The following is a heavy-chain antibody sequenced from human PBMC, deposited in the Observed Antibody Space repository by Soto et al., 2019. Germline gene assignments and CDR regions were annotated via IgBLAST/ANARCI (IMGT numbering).Heavy chain of an antibody. Sequence: ASVKVSCKASGYTFTSYGISWVRQAPGQGLEWMGWISAYNGNTNYAQKLQGRVTMTTDTSTSTAYMELRSLRSDDTAVYYCARVGPYDYVWGSYRYHYYFDYWGQGTLVTVSS. CDR1: GYTFTSYG. CDR2: ISAYNGNT. J-gene: IGHJ4*02. D-gene: IGHD3-16*02. CDR3: ARVGPYDYVWGSYRYHYYFDY. V-gene: IGHV1-18*01.